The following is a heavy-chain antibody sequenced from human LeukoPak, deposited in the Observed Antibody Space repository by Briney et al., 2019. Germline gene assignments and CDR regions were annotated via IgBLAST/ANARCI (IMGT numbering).Heavy chain of an antibody. V-gene: IGHV1-69*13. J-gene: IGHJ3*02. CDR3: ARRVVTATHDAFDI. CDR2: IIPIFGTE. Sequence: AVKVSCKSSGGTFSSYAISWVGQAPGQGREWMGGIIPIFGTENYVQKFQGRVTITADESTSTAYMELSRLASEDTAVYYCARRVVTATHDAFDIWGQGTMVTVSS. CDR1: GGTFSSYA. D-gene: IGHD2-21*02.